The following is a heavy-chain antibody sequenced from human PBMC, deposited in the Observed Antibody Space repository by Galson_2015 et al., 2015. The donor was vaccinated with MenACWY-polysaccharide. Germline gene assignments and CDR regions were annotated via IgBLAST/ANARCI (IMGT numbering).Heavy chain of an antibody. D-gene: IGHD3-10*01. J-gene: IGHJ4*02. V-gene: IGHV3-23*01. CDR3: AKGLGSFDF. Sequence: SLRLSCAASEFPFSRYAMTWVRQAPGKGLAWVPTVNGVADTTYHADSVSGRLTISRDNSKNTLYLQMDSLRVDDTAIYYCAKGLGSFDFWGQGTLVTVSS. CDR1: EFPFSRYA. CDR2: VNGVADTT.